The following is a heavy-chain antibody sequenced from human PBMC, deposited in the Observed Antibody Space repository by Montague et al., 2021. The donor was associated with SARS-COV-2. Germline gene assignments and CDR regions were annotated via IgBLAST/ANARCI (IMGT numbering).Heavy chain of an antibody. CDR2: IYYSGST. V-gene: IGHV4-31*03. CDR1: GGSISSGGYY. J-gene: IGHJ3*02. D-gene: IGHD3-22*01. Sequence: SETLSLTCTVSGGSISSGGYYWCWIRQHPGKGLEWIGYIYYSGSTYYNPSLKSRVTISVDTSKNQFSLKLSSVTAADTAVYYCARVQGITMIVVVIGAFDIWGQGTMVTVSS. CDR3: ARVQGITMIVVVIGAFDI.